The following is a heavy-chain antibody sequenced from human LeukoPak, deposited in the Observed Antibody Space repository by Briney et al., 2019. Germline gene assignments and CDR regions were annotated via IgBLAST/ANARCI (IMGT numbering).Heavy chain of an antibody. D-gene: IGHD2-8*01. V-gene: IGHV4-39*01. Sequence: PSETLSLTCTVSGGSISSSSYYWGWIRQPPGKGLEWIGSIYYSGSTYYNPSLKSRVTISVDTSKNQFSLKLSSVTAADTAVYYCARRSTFVVLMVCAMDAFDIWGQGTMVTVSS. CDR2: IYYSGST. CDR1: GGSISSSSYY. J-gene: IGHJ3*02. CDR3: ARRSTFVVLMVCAMDAFDI.